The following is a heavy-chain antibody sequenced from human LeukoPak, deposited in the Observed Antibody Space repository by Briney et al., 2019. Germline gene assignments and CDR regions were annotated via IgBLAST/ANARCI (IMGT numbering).Heavy chain of an antibody. J-gene: IGHJ4*02. Sequence: PGGSLRLSCAASGFTFSYYAMSWVRQAPGKGLEWASTISGSGGRTYYADSAKGRFTISRDNSKNTLHLQMNSLRAEDTAIYYCAKDDHFDYWGQGTLVTVSS. CDR2: ISGSGGRT. V-gene: IGHV3-23*01. CDR3: AKDDHFDY. CDR1: GFTFSYYA.